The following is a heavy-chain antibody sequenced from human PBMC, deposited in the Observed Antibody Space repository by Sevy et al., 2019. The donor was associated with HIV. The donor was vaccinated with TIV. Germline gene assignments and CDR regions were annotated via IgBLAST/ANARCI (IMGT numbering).Heavy chain of an antibody. CDR1: GFAFSSYW. Sequence: GGSLRLSCAASGFAFSSYWMSWVRQAPGKGLEWVATMKHDGSEKYYVDSVKGRFTISRDNAKNSLYLQMNSLRAEDTAVYYCVREGLGGYSYSLDCWGQGTLVTVSS. CDR3: VREGLGGYSYSLDC. J-gene: IGHJ4*02. CDR2: MKHDGSEK. V-gene: IGHV3-7*01. D-gene: IGHD5-18*01.